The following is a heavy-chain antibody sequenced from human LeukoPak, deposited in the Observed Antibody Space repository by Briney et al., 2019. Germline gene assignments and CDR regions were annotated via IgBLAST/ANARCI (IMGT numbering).Heavy chain of an antibody. CDR2: ISCSGDNT. J-gene: IGHJ4*02. Sequence: GSLRLSCAASGVTFSSYAMSWGRQAPGKGVGVGSGISCSGDNTYYADSVKGRFTISRDNSKNTLYVQVNSLGTEDTAAYYCAKGSYYDSSGSFYFDYWGQGTLVTVSS. CDR1: GVTFSSYA. CDR3: AKGSYYDSSGSFYFDY. V-gene: IGHV3-23*01. D-gene: IGHD3-22*01.